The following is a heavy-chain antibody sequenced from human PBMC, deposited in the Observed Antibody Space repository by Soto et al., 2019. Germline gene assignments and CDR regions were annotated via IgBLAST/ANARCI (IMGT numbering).Heavy chain of an antibody. V-gene: IGHV1-18*01. CDR3: ARSPYCSGXSCYFYFFDF. J-gene: IGHJ4*02. CDR1: GYTFTSYG. D-gene: IGHD2-15*01. CDR2: ISAYNGNT. Sequence: APLKVSCKASGYTFTSYGISWVRQAPGQGLEWMGWISAYNGNTNYAQKLQGRVTMTTDTSTSTVYMELSSLRSEDTAVYYCARSPYCSGXSCYFYFFDFWGQGTLVTVSS.